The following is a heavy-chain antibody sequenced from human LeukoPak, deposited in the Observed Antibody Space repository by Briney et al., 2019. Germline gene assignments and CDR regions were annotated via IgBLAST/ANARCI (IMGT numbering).Heavy chain of an antibody. J-gene: IGHJ4*02. Sequence: SVKVSYKHSGGTFANYAISWVRQAPGPGREGMGRIMPIFSTVNYAQKFHGRVTMTTDESTSTAYMELSSLRSEDTAVYDCARVSTEVDTAMAVFDYWGQGTLVTVSS. CDR2: IMPIFSTV. CDR1: GGTFANYA. V-gene: IGHV1-69*05. CDR3: ARVSTEVDTAMAVFDY. D-gene: IGHD5-18*01.